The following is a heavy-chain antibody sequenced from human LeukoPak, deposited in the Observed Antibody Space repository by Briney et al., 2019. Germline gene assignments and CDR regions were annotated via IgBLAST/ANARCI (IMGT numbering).Heavy chain of an antibody. V-gene: IGHV3-48*01. CDR1: GFTFSSYT. CDR3: AKDGEWLRLSLYYYGMDV. Sequence: GGSLRLSCAASGFTFSSYTMNWVRQPPGKGLEWVSNIGTSSTTIYYADSVKGRFTISRDNAKNSLYLQMNSLRADDTAVYYCAKDGEWLRLSLYYYGMDVWGQGTTVTVSS. CDR2: IGTSSTTI. J-gene: IGHJ6*02. D-gene: IGHD5-12*01.